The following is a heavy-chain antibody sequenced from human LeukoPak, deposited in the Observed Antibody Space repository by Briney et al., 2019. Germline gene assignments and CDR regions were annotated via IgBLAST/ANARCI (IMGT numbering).Heavy chain of an antibody. Sequence: ASVNVSCKASGYTFTRCDINWVREATGQGLECVGWMNPNCGNTGYAQKFQGRVTMTRDTSISTAYMDLSSLRSEGTAVYYCATNEYWGQGTLVNVSS. CDR1: GYTFTRCD. D-gene: IGHD1-1*01. CDR3: ATNEY. V-gene: IGHV1-8*01. J-gene: IGHJ4*02. CDR2: MNPNCGNT.